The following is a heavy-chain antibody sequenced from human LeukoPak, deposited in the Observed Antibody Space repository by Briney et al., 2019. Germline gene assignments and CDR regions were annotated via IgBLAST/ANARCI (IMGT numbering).Heavy chain of an antibody. Sequence: SETLSLTCAVYGGSFSGYHWSWIRQPPGKGLEWIGEINHSGSTNYNPSLKSRVTISVDTSKNQFSLKLSSVTAADTAVYYCARGRGYYYGSGSYYPWGQGTLVTVSS. CDR1: GGSFSGYH. CDR2: INHSGST. D-gene: IGHD3-10*01. J-gene: IGHJ5*02. V-gene: IGHV4-34*01. CDR3: ARGRGYYYGSGSYYP.